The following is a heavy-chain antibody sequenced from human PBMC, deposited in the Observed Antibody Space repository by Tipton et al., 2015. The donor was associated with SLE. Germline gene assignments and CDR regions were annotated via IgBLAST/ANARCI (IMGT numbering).Heavy chain of an antibody. CDR3: AVDRAVRQQLPIPSDY. D-gene: IGHD6-13*01. Sequence: SLRLSCAASGFTFSDYYMSWIRQAPGKGLEWVSYISSSGSTIYYADSVTGRFTISRDNAKNSLYLQMNSLRAEDTAVYYCAVDRAVRQQLPIPSDYWGQGTLVTVSS. CDR2: ISSSGSTI. J-gene: IGHJ4*02. CDR1: GFTFSDYY. V-gene: IGHV3-11*04.